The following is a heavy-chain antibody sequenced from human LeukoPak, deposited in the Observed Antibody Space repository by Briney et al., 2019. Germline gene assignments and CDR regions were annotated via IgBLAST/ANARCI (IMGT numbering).Heavy chain of an antibody. V-gene: IGHV3-48*04. CDR1: GFTFSSYS. CDR3: ARDRPFDP. CDR2: ISGSSSTI. Sequence: GGSLRLSCAASGFTFSSYSMNWVRQAPGKGLEWISYISGSSSTIYCADSVKGRFTISRDNAKNSLYLQMNSLRAEDTAVYFCARDRPFDPWGQGTLVTVSS. J-gene: IGHJ5*02.